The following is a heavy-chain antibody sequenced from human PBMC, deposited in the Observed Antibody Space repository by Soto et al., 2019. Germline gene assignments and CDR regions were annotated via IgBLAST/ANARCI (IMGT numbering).Heavy chain of an antibody. V-gene: IGHV3-74*01. Sequence: VQLVESGGGVVQPGRSLRLSCAASGFTFSSYWMHWVRQPPGKGLVWVSRINSDGSSTTYADSVKGRFTISRDVAKNTLYLQMNSLRAEDTAVYYCARDATYAMDVWGHGTTVTVSS. CDR3: ARDATYAMDV. CDR1: GFTFSSYW. CDR2: INSDGSST. J-gene: IGHJ6*02.